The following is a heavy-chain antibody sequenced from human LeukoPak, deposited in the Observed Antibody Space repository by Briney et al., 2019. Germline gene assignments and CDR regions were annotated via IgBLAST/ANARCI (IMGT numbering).Heavy chain of an antibody. V-gene: IGHV4-59*01. CDR2: IYYSGST. D-gene: IGHD2-15*01. Sequence: SETLSLTCTVSGGSISSYYWSWLRQPPGKGLEWIGYIYYSGSTNYNPSLMSRVTISVDKSKNQFSLKLSSVTAADTAVYYCARVLNDCRGGSCYVGLTNYYYYGMDVWGQGTMVTVSS. CDR1: GGSISSYY. CDR3: ARVLNDCRGGSCYVGLTNYYYYGMDV. J-gene: IGHJ6*02.